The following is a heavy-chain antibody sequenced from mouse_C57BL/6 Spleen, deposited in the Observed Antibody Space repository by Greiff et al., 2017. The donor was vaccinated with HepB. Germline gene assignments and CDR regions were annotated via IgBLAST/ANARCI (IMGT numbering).Heavy chain of an antibody. CDR2: INPNNGGT. Sequence: VQLKQSGPELVKPGASVKMSCKASGYTFTDYNMHWVKQSHGKSLEWIGYINPNNGGTSYNQKFKGKATLTVNKSSSTAYMELRSLTSEDSAVYYSAREAYGSSSSFDYWGQGTTLTVSS. CDR3: AREAYGSSSSFDY. V-gene: IGHV1-22*01. CDR1: GYTFTDYN. J-gene: IGHJ2*01. D-gene: IGHD1-1*01.